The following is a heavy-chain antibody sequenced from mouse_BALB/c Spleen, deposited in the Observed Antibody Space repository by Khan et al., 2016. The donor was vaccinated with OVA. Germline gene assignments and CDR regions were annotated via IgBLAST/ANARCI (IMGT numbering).Heavy chain of an antibody. J-gene: IGHJ2*01. CDR3: ARLEDI. Sequence: VQLVETGPGLFSPSPLLSLPFPFSGFSLTSYGVHWVRQPPGKGLEWLGVIWAGGSTNYNSALMSRLSISKDNSKSQVFLKMNSLQTDDTAMYYCARLEDIWGQGTTLTVSS. D-gene: IGHD1-3*01. V-gene: IGHV2-9*02. CDR1: GFSLTSYG. CDR2: IWAGGST.